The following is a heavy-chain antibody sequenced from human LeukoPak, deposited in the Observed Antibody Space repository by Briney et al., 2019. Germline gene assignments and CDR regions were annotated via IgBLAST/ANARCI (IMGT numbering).Heavy chain of an antibody. CDR2: ISYDGSNK. CDR1: GFTFNTYA. CDR3: ARDKIRIVGATTYFDY. D-gene: IGHD1-26*01. Sequence: PGGSLRLSCAASGFTFNTYAMHWVRQAPGKGLEWVAVISYDGSNKYYADSVKGRFTISRDNSKNTLYLQMNSLRAEDTAVYYCARDKIRIVGATTYFDYWGQGSLVTVSS. V-gene: IGHV3-30-3*01. J-gene: IGHJ4*02.